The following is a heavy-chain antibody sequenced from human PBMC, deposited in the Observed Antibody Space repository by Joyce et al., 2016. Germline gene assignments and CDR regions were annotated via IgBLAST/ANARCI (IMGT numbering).Heavy chain of an antibody. CDR2: ISGDRRFI. J-gene: IGHJ6*02. CDR1: GFMFSTSS. V-gene: IGHV3-21*02. CDR3: ARGGLVYDYSMDV. D-gene: IGHD2-21*01. Sequence: EVQLVESGGGLVKPGGSLKISCAASGFMFSTSSMSWFRQAPGKGQEWVSAISGDRRFIFHADSVRGRFTVSRDNAENSLYLQKKSLRVEDTAVYFCARGGLVYDYSMDVWGQGTTVIVSS.